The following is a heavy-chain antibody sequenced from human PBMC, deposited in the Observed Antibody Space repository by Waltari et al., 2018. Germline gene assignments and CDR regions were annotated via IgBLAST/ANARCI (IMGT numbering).Heavy chain of an antibody. CDR3: AKDFYSSGWPAFDY. D-gene: IGHD6-19*01. CDR1: GGSISSSSYY. Sequence: QLQLQESGPGLVKPSETLSLTCTVSGGSISSSSYYWGWIRQPPGKGLEWIGSIYYSGSTYYNPSRKSRVTISVDTSKNQFSLKLSSVTAEDTAVYYCAKDFYSSGWPAFDYWGQGTLVTVSS. J-gene: IGHJ4*02. V-gene: IGHV4-39*07. CDR2: IYYSGST.